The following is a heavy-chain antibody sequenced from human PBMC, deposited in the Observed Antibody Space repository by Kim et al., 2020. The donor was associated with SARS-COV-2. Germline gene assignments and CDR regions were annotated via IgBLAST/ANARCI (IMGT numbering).Heavy chain of an antibody. CDR3: ATARGRGGYSFDY. D-gene: IGHD6-13*01. J-gene: IGHJ4*02. CDR1: GFTVSSNY. V-gene: IGHV3-53*01. CDR2: IYSGGST. Sequence: GGSLRLSCAASGFTVSSNYMSWVRQAPGKGLEWVSVIYSGGSTFYADSVKGRFTISRDNSKNTLYLQMNSLRAEDTAVYYCATARGRGGYSFDYWGQGTLVTVSS.